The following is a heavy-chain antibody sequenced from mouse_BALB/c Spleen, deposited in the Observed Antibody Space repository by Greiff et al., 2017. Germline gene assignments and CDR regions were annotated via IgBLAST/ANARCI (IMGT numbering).Heavy chain of an antibody. V-gene: IGHV2-6-7*01. CDR3: ARDEGSSLWYFDV. CDR1: GFSLTDYG. J-gene: IGHJ1*01. CDR2: IWGDGST. Sequence: VQRVESGPGLVAPSQSLSITCTVSGFSLTDYGVNWVRQPPGKGLEWLGMIWGDGSTDYNSALKSRLSISKDNSKSQVFLKMNSLQTDDTARYYCARDEGSSLWYFDVWGAGTTVTVSS. D-gene: IGHD1-3*01.